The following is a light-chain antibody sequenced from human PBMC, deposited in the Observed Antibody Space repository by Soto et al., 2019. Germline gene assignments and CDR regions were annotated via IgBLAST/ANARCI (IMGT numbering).Light chain of an antibody. CDR1: QSISSW. J-gene: IGKJ1*01. V-gene: IGKV1-5*01. CDR2: AAS. CDR3: QHYNSYSEA. Sequence: DIQMTQSPSTLSASVGDRVTITCRASQSISSWLAWYQQKPRKAPKLLIYAASSLQSGVPSRFSGSGSGTEFTLTISSLQPDDFATYYCQHYNSYSEAFGQGTKVDI.